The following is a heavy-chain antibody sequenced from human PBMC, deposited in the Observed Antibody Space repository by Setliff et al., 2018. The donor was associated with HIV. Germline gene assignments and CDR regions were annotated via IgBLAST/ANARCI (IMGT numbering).Heavy chain of an antibody. D-gene: IGHD6-19*01. CDR3: ARDHRCQSTPVIAVAPDGFDL. Sequence: SVMVSCKASGGTFSTYGISWVRQGPGQGLEWMGRIIPMYGTANYAQRFQDRITITAYKSTSTAYMDLSSLSSEDTAVYYCARDHRCQSTPVIAVAPDGFDLWGQGTMVTVSS. J-gene: IGHJ3*01. V-gene: IGHV1-69*06. CDR2: IIPMYGTA. CDR1: GGTFSTYG.